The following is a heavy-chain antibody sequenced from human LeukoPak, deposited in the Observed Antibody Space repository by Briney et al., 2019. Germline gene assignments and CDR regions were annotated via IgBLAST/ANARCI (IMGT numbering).Heavy chain of an antibody. D-gene: IGHD1-14*01. CDR1: GGSFNGYY. CDR3: ARDFTGLDY. Sequence: PSETLSLTCAVYGGSFNGYYWSWIRQPPGKGLEWIGEINHSGSTNYNPSLKSRVTISVDTSKNQFSLKLSSVTAADTAVYYCARDFTGLDYWGQGTLVTVSS. CDR2: INHSGST. J-gene: IGHJ4*02. V-gene: IGHV4-34*01.